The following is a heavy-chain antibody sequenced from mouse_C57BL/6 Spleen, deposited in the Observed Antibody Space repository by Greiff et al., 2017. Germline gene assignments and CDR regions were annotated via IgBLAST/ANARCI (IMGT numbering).Heavy chain of an antibody. Sequence: QVQLKESGPELVKPGASVKISCKASGYAFSSSWMNWVKQRPGKGLEWIGRIYPGDGDTNYNGKFKGKATLTADKSSSTAYMQLSSLTSEDSAVYFCARLPRELRSPFDYWGQGTTLTVSS. CDR3: ARLPRELRSPFDY. CDR1: GYAFSSSW. CDR2: IYPGDGDT. V-gene: IGHV1-82*01. J-gene: IGHJ2*01. D-gene: IGHD3-2*02.